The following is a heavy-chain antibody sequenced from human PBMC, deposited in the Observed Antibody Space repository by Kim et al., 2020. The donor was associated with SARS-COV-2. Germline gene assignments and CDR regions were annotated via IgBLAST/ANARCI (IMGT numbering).Heavy chain of an antibody. CDR2: IRWNSGSI. J-gene: IGHJ5*02. D-gene: IGHD6-13*01. CDR1: GFTFGDYA. CDR3: AKDIRSGLTPPGTWFDP. Sequence: GGSLRLSCAASGFTFGDYAMHWVRQAPGKGLEWVAGIRWNSGSICYADSVKGRFTISRDNAKNSLYLQMNSLRAEDTALYYCAKDIRSGLTPPGTWFDPWGQGTLVTASS. V-gene: IGHV3-9*01.